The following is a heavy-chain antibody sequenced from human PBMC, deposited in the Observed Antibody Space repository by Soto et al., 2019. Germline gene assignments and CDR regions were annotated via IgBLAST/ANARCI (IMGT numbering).Heavy chain of an antibody. Sequence: GGSLRLSSAASGFTFSTYAMSCVRQAPGKGLEWVSTIDDSGGSNYYADSVKGRFTISRDNSKNTLYLQMNSLRAEDTVVYYCAKKTGYYSYGMGVWGQG. CDR2: IDDSGGSN. CDR3: AKKTGYYSYGMGV. CDR1: GFTFSTYA. J-gene: IGHJ6*02. V-gene: IGHV3-23*01.